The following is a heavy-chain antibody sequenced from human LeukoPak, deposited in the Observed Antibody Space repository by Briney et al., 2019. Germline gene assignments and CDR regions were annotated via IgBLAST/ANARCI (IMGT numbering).Heavy chain of an antibody. J-gene: IGHJ4*02. CDR1: GFTFSYSR. CDR2: ISYDGSNK. D-gene: IGHD6-19*01. CDR3: ARVVTIGQQWLVPRSYFDY. V-gene: IGHV3-30*03. Sequence: PGGSLRLSCAAYGFTFSYSRMEWVPQAPGKGLERVAAISYDGSNKYYADSVKGRFTISRDNAKNSLYLQMNSLRAEDTAVYYCARVVTIGQQWLVPRSYFDYWGQGTLVTVSS.